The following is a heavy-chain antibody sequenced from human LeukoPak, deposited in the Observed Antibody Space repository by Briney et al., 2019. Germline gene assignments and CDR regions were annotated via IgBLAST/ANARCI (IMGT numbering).Heavy chain of an antibody. J-gene: IGHJ4*02. D-gene: IGHD3-3*01. Sequence: ASVKVSCKASGYTFNSSYMHWVRQAPGQGLEWMGIINPSDDSTRYAQKFQGRVTITADESTSTAYMELSRLRSDDTAVYYCAVVSAYYDFWSGYRVDYWGQGTLVTASS. V-gene: IGHV1-46*02. CDR2: INPSDDST. CDR3: AVVSAYYDFWSGYRVDY. CDR1: GYTFNSSY.